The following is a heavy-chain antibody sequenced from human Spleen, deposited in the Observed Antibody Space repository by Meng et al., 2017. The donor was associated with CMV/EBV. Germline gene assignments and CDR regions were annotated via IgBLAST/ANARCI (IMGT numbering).Heavy chain of an antibody. V-gene: IGHV3-7*01. J-gene: IGHJ4*02. D-gene: IGHD1-1*01. Sequence: GGSLRLSCAASGFTFSSYWMSWVRLAPGKGLEWVANIKKDGTEKYYVDSVKGRFTISRDNAKNSLYLQMNSLRAEDTAVYYCAREPGNAGSPFDYWGQGTLVTVSS. CDR1: GFTFSSYW. CDR3: AREPGNAGSPFDY. CDR2: IKKDGTEK.